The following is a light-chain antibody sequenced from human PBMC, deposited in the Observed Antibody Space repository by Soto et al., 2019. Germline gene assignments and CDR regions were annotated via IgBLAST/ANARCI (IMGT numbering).Light chain of an antibody. J-gene: IGLJ1*01. CDR3: RSYAGTNNFV. CDR1: SSDVGVYNY. CDR2: EVT. V-gene: IGLV2-8*01. Sequence: HSVLTQPPSASGSPGQSVTISCTGTSSDVGVYNYVSWYQQHPGTAPKLMIYEVTKRPSGVPDRFSGSKSGNTASLTVSGLQAEDEADYYCRSYAGTNNFVLGTGTKVNVL.